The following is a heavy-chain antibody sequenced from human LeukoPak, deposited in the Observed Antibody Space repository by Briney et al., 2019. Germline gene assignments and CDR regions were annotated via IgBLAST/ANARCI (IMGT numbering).Heavy chain of an antibody. D-gene: IGHD3-22*01. Sequence: PGRSLRLSRATAGFTVGLYAMSWVRQAPGRGLEWVSGIIGSGGSTYYADYVKGRFTISRGNSKNKLYLQMNSLRAEDTAVYYCAKCGDSSGYYDDAFDIWGQGTMVTVSS. CDR2: IIGSGGST. CDR3: AKCGDSSGYYDDAFDI. V-gene: IGHV3-23*01. J-gene: IGHJ3*02. CDR1: GFTVGLYA.